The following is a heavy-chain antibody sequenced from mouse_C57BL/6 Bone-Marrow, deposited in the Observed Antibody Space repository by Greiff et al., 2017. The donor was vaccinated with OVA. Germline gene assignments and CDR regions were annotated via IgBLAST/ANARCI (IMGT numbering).Heavy chain of an antibody. D-gene: IGHD2-4*01. CDR1: GFTFSDAW. CDR3: TRGDYDVRYFDV. Sequence: EVQGVESGGGLVQPGGSMKLSCAASGFTFSDAWMDWVRQSPEKGLEWVAEIRNKANNHATYYAESVKGRFTISRDDSKSSVYLQMNSLRAEDTGIYYCTRGDYDVRYFDVWGTGTTVTVSS. J-gene: IGHJ1*03. V-gene: IGHV6-6*01. CDR2: IRNKANNHAT.